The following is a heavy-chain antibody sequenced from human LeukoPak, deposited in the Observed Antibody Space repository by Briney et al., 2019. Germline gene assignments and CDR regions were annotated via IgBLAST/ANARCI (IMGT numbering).Heavy chain of an antibody. Sequence: VASVKVSCKASGYTFTSYAMNWVRQAPGQGLEWMGGIIPIFGTANYAQRFQGRVTITADESTTTAYMEVSSLRSEDTAVYYCARGEVPPHYFDSWGQGTLVTVSS. CDR1: GYTFTSYA. CDR3: ARGEVPPHYFDS. V-gene: IGHV1-69*13. J-gene: IGHJ4*02. CDR2: IIPIFGTA.